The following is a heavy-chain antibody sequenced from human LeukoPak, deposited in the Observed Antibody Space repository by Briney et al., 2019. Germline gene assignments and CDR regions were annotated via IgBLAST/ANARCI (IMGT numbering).Heavy chain of an antibody. CDR1: GFTFSDYA. CDR3: AKRRGLELLYYYYMDV. CDR2: ISYDGSDR. J-gene: IGHJ6*03. Sequence: GGSLRLSCAASGFTFSDYAMHWVRQAPGKGLDWVALISYDGSDRYYADSVKGRFTISRDNSKNTLYLQMNSLRAEDTAVYYCAKRRGLELLYYYYMDVWGKGTTVTVSS. D-gene: IGHD1-7*01. V-gene: IGHV3-30*18.